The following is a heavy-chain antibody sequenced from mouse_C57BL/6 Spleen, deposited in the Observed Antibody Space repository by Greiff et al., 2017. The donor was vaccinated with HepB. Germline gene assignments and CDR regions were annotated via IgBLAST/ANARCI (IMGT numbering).Heavy chain of an antibody. CDR2: IYPRSGNT. CDR1: GYTFTSYG. J-gene: IGHJ4*01. Sequence: VQLQQSGAELARPGASVKLSCKASGYTFTSYGISWVKQRTGQGLEWIGEIYPRSGNTYYNEKFKGKATLTADKSSSTAYMELRSLTSEDSAVYFCARGVATEGYYYAMDYWGQGTSVTVSS. D-gene: IGHD1-1*01. CDR3: ARGVATEGYYYAMDY. V-gene: IGHV1-81*01.